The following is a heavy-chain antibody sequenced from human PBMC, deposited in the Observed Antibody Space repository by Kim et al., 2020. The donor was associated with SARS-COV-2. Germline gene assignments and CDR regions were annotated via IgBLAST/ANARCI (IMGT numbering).Heavy chain of an antibody. Sequence: DSVKGRFTITRDNSKNTLYLQMNSLRAEDTAVYYCARDPGTPLYYYYMDVWGKGTTVTVSS. J-gene: IGHJ6*03. CDR3: ARDPGTPLYYYYMDV. D-gene: IGHD1-1*01. V-gene: IGHV3-30*07.